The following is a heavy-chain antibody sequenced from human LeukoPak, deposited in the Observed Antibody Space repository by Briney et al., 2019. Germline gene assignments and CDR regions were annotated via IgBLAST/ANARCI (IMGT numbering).Heavy chain of an antibody. V-gene: IGHV3-30*18. CDR1: GFTFSSYG. J-gene: IGHJ4*02. D-gene: IGHD3-10*01. Sequence: GGSLRLSCAASGFTFSSYGMHWVRQAPGKGLEWVAVIIHDGSNKYYADSVKGRFAIPRDNSKSTLYLQLNGLKPEDTAIYYCAKDWGTRFASGSSYLDSWGQGTLVTVSS. CDR3: AKDWGTRFASGSSYLDS. CDR2: IIHDGSNK.